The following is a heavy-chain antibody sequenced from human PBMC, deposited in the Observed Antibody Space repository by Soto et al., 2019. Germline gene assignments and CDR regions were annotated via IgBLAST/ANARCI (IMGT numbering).Heavy chain of an antibody. CDR3: ARDQRDYDFWSGYYHYYYGMDV. CDR2: IYYSGST. CDR1: GGSVSSGSYY. V-gene: IGHV4-61*01. J-gene: IGHJ6*02. Sequence: RSLTCTVSGGSVSSGSYYWSWIRRPPGKGLEWIGYIYYSGSTNYNPSLKSRVTISVDTSKNQFSLKLSSVTAADTAVYYCARDQRDYDFWSGYYHYYYGMDVWGQGTTVTVSS. D-gene: IGHD3-3*01.